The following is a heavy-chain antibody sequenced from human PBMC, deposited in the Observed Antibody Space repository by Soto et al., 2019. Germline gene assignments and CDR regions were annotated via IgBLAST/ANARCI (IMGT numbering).Heavy chain of an antibody. CDR1: GYSFTSYW. CDR3: ARAPYDSSGYYLYYYGMDV. J-gene: IGHJ6*02. CDR2: IDPSDSYT. V-gene: IGHV5-10-1*01. Sequence: LKISCKGSGYSFTSYWISWVRQMPGKGLEWMGRIDPSDSYTNYSPSFQGHVTISADKSISTAYLQWSSLKASDTAMYYCARAPYDSSGYYLYYYGMDVWGQGTTVTVSS. D-gene: IGHD3-22*01.